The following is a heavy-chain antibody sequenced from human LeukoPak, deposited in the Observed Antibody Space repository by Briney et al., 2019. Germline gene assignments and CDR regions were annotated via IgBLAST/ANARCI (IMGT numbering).Heavy chain of an antibody. CDR1: GYTFTDYY. CDR2: FSLRSGGT. CDR3: RLVTMGDY. Sequence: ASVKVSCKTYGYTFTDYYMHWVRQAPGQGLEWMGRFSLRSGGTNYAQKFQGRVTVTRDTSISTVYMELSRLRSDDTAVYYCRLVTMGDYWGQGTLVTVSS. V-gene: IGHV1-2*06. J-gene: IGHJ4*02. D-gene: IGHD4-23*01.